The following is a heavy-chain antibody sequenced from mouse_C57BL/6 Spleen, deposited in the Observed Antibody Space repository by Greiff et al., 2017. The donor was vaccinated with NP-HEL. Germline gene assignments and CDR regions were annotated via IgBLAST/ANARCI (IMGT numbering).Heavy chain of an antibody. D-gene: IGHD2-3*01. V-gene: IGHV10-1*01. Sequence: EVHLVESGGGLVQPKGSLKLSCAASGFSFNTYAMNWVRQAPGKGLEWVARIRSKSNNYATYYADSVKDRVTISRDDSESMLYLQMNNLKTEDTAMYYGVRNRDGYHYYAMDYWGQGTSVTVSS. J-gene: IGHJ4*01. CDR1: GFSFNTYA. CDR2: IRSKSNNYAT. CDR3: VRNRDGYHYYAMDY.